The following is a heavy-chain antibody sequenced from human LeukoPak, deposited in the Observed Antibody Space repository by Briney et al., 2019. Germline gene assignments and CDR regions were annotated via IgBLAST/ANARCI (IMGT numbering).Heavy chain of an antibody. Sequence: SETLSLTCTVSGGSISSHYWSWIRQPPGKGLEWIGYIHYSGSANYNPSLKSRVTISVDTSKNQFSLKLSSVTAADTAVFYCAREYMGENKEGEKYYYRSGSDYFNWFDPWGQGTLVTVSS. CDR2: IHYSGSA. CDR1: GGSISSHY. D-gene: IGHD3-10*01. CDR3: AREYMGENKEGEKYYYRSGSDYFNWFDP. J-gene: IGHJ5*02. V-gene: IGHV4-59*11.